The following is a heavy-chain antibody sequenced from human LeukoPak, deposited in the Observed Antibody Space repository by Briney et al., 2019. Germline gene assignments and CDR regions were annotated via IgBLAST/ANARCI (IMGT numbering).Heavy chain of an antibody. CDR1: GGSIRDYY. V-gene: IGHV4-4*07. CDR3: GSKVEGPFDL. D-gene: IGHD2-15*01. J-gene: IGHJ3*01. CDR2: IYSSGIT. Sequence: SETLSLTCTVSGGSIRDYYWNWIRQPAGKGLEWIGRIYSSGITDYNPSLKSRVTMAVDTSKNQVSLKLSSVTAADTAFYYCGSKVEGPFDLWAKGQWSPSL.